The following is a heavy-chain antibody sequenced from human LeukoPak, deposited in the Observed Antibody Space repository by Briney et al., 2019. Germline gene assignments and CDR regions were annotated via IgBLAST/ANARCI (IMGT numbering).Heavy chain of an antibody. CDR3: ARDHARDYYDSSGYLNPVDY. Sequence: VASVKVSCKASGYTFTSYYMHWVRQAPGQGLEWMGIINPSGGSTSYAQKFQGRVTMTRDTSTSTAYMELRSLRSDDTAVYYCARDHARDYYDSSGYLNPVDYWGQGTLVTVSS. D-gene: IGHD3-22*01. CDR1: GYTFTSYY. J-gene: IGHJ4*02. V-gene: IGHV1-46*01. CDR2: INPSGGST.